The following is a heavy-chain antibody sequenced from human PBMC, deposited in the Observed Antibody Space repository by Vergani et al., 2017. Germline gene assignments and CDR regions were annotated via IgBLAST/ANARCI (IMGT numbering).Heavy chain of an antibody. CDR2: IKQDGSEK. J-gene: IGHJ6*02. D-gene: IGHD6-13*01. Sequence: EVQLVESGGGLVQPGGSLRLSCAASGFTFSSYWMSWVRQAPGKGLEWVANIKQDGSEKYYVDSVKGRFTISRDNAKNSLYLQMNSLRAEDTAVYYCARDGVAAAGTHPLRYYYYYGMDVWGQGP. V-gene: IGHV3-7*01. CDR1: GFTFSSYW. CDR3: ARDGVAAAGTHPLRYYYYYGMDV.